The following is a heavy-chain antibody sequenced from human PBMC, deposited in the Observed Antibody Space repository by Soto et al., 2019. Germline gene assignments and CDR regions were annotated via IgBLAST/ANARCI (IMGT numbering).Heavy chain of an antibody. CDR1: GGTFSSYA. CDR3: ARNDFWSGQYYYYGMDV. J-gene: IGHJ6*02. D-gene: IGHD3-3*01. CDR2: IIPIFGTA. V-gene: IGHV1-69*13. Sequence: GASVKVSCKASGGTFSSYAISWVRQAPGQGLEWMGGIIPIFGTANYAQKFQGRVTITADESTSTAYMELSSLRSEDTAVYYCARNDFWSGQYYYYGMDVWGQGTTVTVSS.